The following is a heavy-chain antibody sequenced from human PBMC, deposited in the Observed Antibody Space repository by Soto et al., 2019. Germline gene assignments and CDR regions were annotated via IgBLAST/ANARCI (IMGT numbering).Heavy chain of an antibody. CDR3: AREPGVCSGGSCYYYYGMDV. D-gene: IGHD2-15*01. V-gene: IGHV3-64*01. CDR2: ISSNGGST. CDR1: GFTFSSYA. Sequence: EVQLVESGGGLVQPGGSLRLSCAASGFTFSSYAVHWVRQAPGKGLEYVSAISSNGGSTYYANSVKGRFTISRDNSKNTLYLQMGSLRAEDMAVYYCAREPGVCSGGSCYYYYGMDVWGQGTTVTVSS. J-gene: IGHJ6*02.